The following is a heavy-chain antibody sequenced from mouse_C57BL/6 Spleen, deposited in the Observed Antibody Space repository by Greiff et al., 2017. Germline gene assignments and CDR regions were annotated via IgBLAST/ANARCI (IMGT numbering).Heavy chain of an antibody. D-gene: IGHD2-3*01. CDR3: AGGIYDGYPHWYFDV. V-gene: IGHV1-55*01. CDR2: IYPGSGST. Sequence: QVQLQQPGAELVKPGASVKMSCKASGYTFTSYWITWVKQRPGQGLEWIGDIYPGSGSTNYNEKFKSKATLTVDTSSSTAYMQLSSLTSEDSAVYYCAGGIYDGYPHWYFDVWGTGTTVTVSS. J-gene: IGHJ1*03. CDR1: GYTFTSYW.